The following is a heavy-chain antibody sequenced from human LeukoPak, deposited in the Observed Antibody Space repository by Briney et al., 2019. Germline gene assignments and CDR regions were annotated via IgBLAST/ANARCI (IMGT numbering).Heavy chain of an antibody. V-gene: IGHV1-69*13. CDR3: ARGYHSGYYFDY. D-gene: IGHD3-22*01. CDR1: GYTFTAYY. J-gene: IGHJ4*02. Sequence: GASVKVSCKASGYTFTAYYMHWGRQAPGQGLEWMGGIIPIFGTANYAQKFQGRVTITADESTSTAYMELSSLRSEDTAVYYCARGYHSGYYFDYWGQGTLVTVSS. CDR2: IIPIFGTA.